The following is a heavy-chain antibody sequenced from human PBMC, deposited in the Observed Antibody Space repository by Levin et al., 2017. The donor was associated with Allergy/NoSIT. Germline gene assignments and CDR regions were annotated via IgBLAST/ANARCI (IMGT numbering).Heavy chain of an antibody. D-gene: IGHD4-23*01. CDR3: SRRDSDGSNSFDY. CDR1: GYSFTSYW. V-gene: IGHV5-51*01. J-gene: IGHJ4*02. CDR2: IFPSDSDT. Sequence: GESLKISCQASGYSFTSYWFGWVRQRPGKGLEWMGLIFPSDSDTRVSPSFQGQIIMSVDKSISTAYLQWSSLKASDSAMYYCSRRDSDGSNSFDYWGQGTLVTVSS.